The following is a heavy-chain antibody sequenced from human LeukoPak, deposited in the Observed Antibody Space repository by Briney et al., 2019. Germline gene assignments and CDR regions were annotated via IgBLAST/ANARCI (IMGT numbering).Heavy chain of an antibody. Sequence: PGETLKISCKGSGYSFTSYWIGWVRQMPGKGLEWMGIIYPGDSDTRYSPSFQGQVTISADKSISTAYLQWSSLKASDTAMYYCARVPHYYDSSGYHAFDIWGQGTMVTVSS. CDR3: ARVPHYYDSSGYHAFDI. CDR1: GYSFTSYW. D-gene: IGHD3-22*01. V-gene: IGHV5-51*01. J-gene: IGHJ3*02. CDR2: IYPGDSDT.